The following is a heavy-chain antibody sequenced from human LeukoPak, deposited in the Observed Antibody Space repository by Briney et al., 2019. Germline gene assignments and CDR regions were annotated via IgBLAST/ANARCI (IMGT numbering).Heavy chain of an antibody. CDR2: ISYDGSNK. Sequence: HPGRPLRLSCAASGFTFSSYAMHWVRQAPGKGLEWVAVISYDGSNKYYADSVKGRFTISRDNSKNTLYLQMNSLRAEGTAVYYCARDQSEFGYYYLRYDAFDIWGQGTMVTVSS. CDR1: GFTFSSYA. CDR3: ARDQSEFGYYYLRYDAFDI. D-gene: IGHD3-10*01. J-gene: IGHJ3*02. V-gene: IGHV3-30-3*01.